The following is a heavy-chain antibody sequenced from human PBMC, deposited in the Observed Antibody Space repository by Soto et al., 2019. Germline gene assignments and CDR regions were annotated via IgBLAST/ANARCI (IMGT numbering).Heavy chain of an antibody. V-gene: IGHV3-7*01. CDR3: ARGPNYGLRTDWFDP. J-gene: IGHJ5*02. D-gene: IGHD3-10*01. CDR1: GFIFSNHW. CDR2: IKQDGSEE. Sequence: GSLRLSCASSGFIFSNHWMSWVRQAPGKGLEWVANIKQDGSEEYNVESVKGRFTISRDNAKNSVYLQMNNLRGEDTAVYYCARGPNYGLRTDWFDPWGQGTLVTVSS.